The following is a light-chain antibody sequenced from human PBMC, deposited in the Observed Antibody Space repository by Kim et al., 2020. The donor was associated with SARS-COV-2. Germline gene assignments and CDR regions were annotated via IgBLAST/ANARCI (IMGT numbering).Light chain of an antibody. CDR1: QSVGNY. V-gene: IGKV3-11*01. J-gene: IGKJ4*01. CDR2: DAS. Sequence: PGRPATLSCRASQSVGNYLAWYQQKPGQAPRLLISDASNRATGIPARFIGSGSGTDFTLTIISLEPEDSAVYYCQQRSIPLTFGGGTKVDIK. CDR3: QQRSIPLT.